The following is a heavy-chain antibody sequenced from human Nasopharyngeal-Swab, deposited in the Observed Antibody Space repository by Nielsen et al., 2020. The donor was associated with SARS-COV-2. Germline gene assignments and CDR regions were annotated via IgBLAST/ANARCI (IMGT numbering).Heavy chain of an antibody. CDR1: GFTSADYA. CDR3: AKDSRSSYYDAYYYSLDV. Sequence: GGSRRLSCAVSGFTSADYAMYRARQAPGKGAEWVSSISRNAASIGYAAYVKGRFTISRDNAKNSLYLQMSTLRAEDTALYYCAKDSRSSYYDAYYYSLDVWGKGTTVTVSS. V-gene: IGHV3-9*02. CDR2: ISRNAASI. J-gene: IGHJ6*03. D-gene: IGHD4-11*01.